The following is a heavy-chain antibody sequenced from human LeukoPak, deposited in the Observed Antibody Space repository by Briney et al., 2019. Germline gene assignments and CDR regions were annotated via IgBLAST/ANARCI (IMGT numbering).Heavy chain of an antibody. CDR1: GYNFRHYG. CDR3: ERDEKKYCSGGSCPAYFDY. Sequence: ASVKVSCKTSGYNFRHYGISWVRQAPGQGLEWMAWISGGYNGDSNYALKLRGRLTMTTDTSTSTAYMELRSLRSDDTAVYYCERDEKKYCSGGSCPAYFDYWGQGTLVTVSS. CDR2: ISGGYNGDS. V-gene: IGHV1-18*01. D-gene: IGHD2-15*01. J-gene: IGHJ4*02.